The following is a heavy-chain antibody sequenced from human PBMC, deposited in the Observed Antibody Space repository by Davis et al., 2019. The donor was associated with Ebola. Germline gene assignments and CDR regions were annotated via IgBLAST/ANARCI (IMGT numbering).Heavy chain of an antibody. D-gene: IGHD4-17*01. Sequence: SETLSLTCTVSGGSISGYYWSWIRQPPGKGLEWIGFIYHGGNTNYNPSLKSRVSISVGPSENQFSLKLNSVTAADTAVYYCARGNYGDYIVLYYYNMDVWGQGTTVTVSS. J-gene: IGHJ6*02. V-gene: IGHV4-59*01. CDR1: GGSISGYY. CDR2: IYHGGNT. CDR3: ARGNYGDYIVLYYYNMDV.